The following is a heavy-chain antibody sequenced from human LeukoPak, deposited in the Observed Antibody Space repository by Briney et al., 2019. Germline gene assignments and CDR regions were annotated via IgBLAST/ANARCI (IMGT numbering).Heavy chain of an antibody. CDR2: IYYGGST. V-gene: IGHV4-30-4*08. D-gene: IGHD6-19*01. Sequence: SQTLSLTCTVSGGSISSGDYYWRWIRQPPGKGLEWIGYIYYGGSTYYNPSLKSRVTISVDTSKNQFSLKLSSVTAADTAVYYCAREVAVAGIGYWGQGTLVTVSS. CDR1: GGSISSGDYY. J-gene: IGHJ4*02. CDR3: AREVAVAGIGY.